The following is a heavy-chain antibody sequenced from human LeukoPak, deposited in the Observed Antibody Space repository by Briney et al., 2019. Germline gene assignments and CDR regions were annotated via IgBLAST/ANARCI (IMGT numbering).Heavy chain of an antibody. Sequence: GASLKISCKGSGFSFTSYWIAWVRQMPGKGLEWMGIIFPGDSDTRYSPSFQGQVTMSADKSINTAYLQWSSLKASDTAMYYCARQGSYFDYWGQGTLVTVSS. CDR2: IFPGDSDT. J-gene: IGHJ4*02. V-gene: IGHV5-51*01. D-gene: IGHD3-10*01. CDR3: ARQGSYFDY. CDR1: GFSFTSYW.